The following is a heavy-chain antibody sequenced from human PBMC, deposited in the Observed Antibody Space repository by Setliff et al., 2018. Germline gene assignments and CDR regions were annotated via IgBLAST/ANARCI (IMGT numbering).Heavy chain of an antibody. CDR2: IYIYSSGTT. CDR1: GDSLSSGPYY. D-gene: IGHD1-1*01. V-gene: IGHV4-61*09. J-gene: IGHJ4*02. CDR3: ATTGTYRYFDY. Sequence: SETLSLTCTVSGDSLSSGPYYWTWVRQPAGKGLEWIGHIYIYSSGTTYSNPSLKSRVTMSVDTSKNQFSLRLNSVTASDTAVYYCATTGTYRYFDYWGQGTLVTVSS.